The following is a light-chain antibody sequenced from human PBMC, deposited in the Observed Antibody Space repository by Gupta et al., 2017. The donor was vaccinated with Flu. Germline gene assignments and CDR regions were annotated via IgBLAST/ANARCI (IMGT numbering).Light chain of an antibody. CDR2: KAS. J-gene: IGKJ1*01. CDR3: QVENSYPRT. V-gene: IGKV1-5*03. CDR1: QSIRTW. Sequence: IHITLSPSPLSASVGDSVTIPRRPTQSIRTWLAWNQKEEGKAPKLPIYKASSLESGVPSMFSSSDPGTEFTLTISRLQPNDFATYYCQVENSYPRTFGRGTKVEIK.